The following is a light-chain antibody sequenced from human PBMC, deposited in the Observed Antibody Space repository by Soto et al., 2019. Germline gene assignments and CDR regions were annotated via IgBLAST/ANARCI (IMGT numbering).Light chain of an antibody. CDR1: QGIRND. Sequence: AIQMTQSPSSLSAFVGDRVTITCRASQGIRNDLGWYQQKPGKAPKLLIYATSNLQSGVPSRFSGSGSGTDFTLTISNLRPEDFATYYCLQDYNYPRTFGQGTKVEIK. V-gene: IGKV1-6*01. J-gene: IGKJ1*01. CDR2: ATS. CDR3: LQDYNYPRT.